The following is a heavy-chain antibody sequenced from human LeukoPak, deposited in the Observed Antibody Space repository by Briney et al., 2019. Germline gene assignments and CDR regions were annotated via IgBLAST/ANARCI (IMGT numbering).Heavy chain of an antibody. CDR2: IIPIFGTA. CDR1: GGTFSSYA. Sequence: GASVKVSCKASGGTFSSYAISWVRQAPGQGLEWMGGIIPIFGTANYAQKFQGRVTMTTDTSTSTAYMELRSLRSDDTAVYYCARDSRGVAPGPYYFDYWGQGTLVTVSS. CDR3: ARDSRGVAPGPYYFDY. V-gene: IGHV1-69*05. J-gene: IGHJ4*02. D-gene: IGHD1-14*01.